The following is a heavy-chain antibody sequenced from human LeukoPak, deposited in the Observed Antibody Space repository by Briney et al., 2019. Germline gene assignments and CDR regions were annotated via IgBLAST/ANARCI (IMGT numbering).Heavy chain of an antibody. CDR2: INPNSGGT. V-gene: IGHV1-2*02. CDR3: ARVGSGYSYHFDY. CDR1: GYTFTGYY. Sequence: GASVKVSCKASGYTFTGYYMHWVRQAPGQGLEWMGWINPNSGGTNYAQKFQGRVTMTRDTSISTAYMELSRQRSDDTAVYYCARVGSGYSYHFDYWGQGTLVTVSS. J-gene: IGHJ4*02. D-gene: IGHD3-22*01.